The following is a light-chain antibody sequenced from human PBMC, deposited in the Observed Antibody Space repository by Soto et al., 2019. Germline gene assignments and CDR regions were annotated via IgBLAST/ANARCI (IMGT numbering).Light chain of an antibody. Sequence: TQSTATLSVPPGEKVTLSCRASQSVSSSLAWYQQRPGQAPGLLIYDTSTRAAGISARFSGSGSGTEFTLTISSLQSEDFAVYYCQQYIDWPPGTFGQGTKVDVK. V-gene: IGKV3-15*01. CDR1: QSVSSS. J-gene: IGKJ1*01. CDR2: DTS. CDR3: QQYIDWPPGT.